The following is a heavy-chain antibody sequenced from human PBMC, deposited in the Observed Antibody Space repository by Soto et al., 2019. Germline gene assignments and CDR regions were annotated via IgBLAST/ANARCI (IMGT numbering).Heavy chain of an antibody. CDR3: AKDRVESGLGEIDY. CDR2: ISYDGSKK. J-gene: IGHJ4*02. V-gene: IGHV3-30*18. Sequence: LLGGSLRLSCAASGFSFSNSGMHWVRQAPGKGLEWVAIISYDGSKKYYADSVKGRFTISRDNSKNTLYLQMNSLRVEDTAVYYCAKDRVESGLGEIDYWGQGTLVTVSS. D-gene: IGHD3-16*01. CDR1: GFSFSNSG.